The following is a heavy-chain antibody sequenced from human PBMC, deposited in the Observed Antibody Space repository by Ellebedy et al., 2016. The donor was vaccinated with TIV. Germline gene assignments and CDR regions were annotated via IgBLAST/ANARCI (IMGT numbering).Heavy chain of an antibody. CDR1: GYTLTELS. CDR2: MNPNSGNT. CDR3: ALNEQLYTVGGLDAFDI. V-gene: IGHV1-8*01. Sequence: ASVKVSXKVSGYTLTELSMHWVRQATGQGLEWMGWMNPNSGNTGYAQKFQGRVTMTRNTSISTAYMELSSLRSEDTAVYYCALNEQLYTVGGLDAFDIWGQGTMVTVSS. J-gene: IGHJ3*02. D-gene: IGHD4-23*01.